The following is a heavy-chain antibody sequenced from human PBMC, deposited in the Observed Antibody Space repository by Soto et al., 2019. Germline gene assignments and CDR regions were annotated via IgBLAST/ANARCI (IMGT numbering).Heavy chain of an antibody. V-gene: IGHV1-69*04. D-gene: IGHD5-12*01. CDR3: ARELRFSNQYYYYYMDV. Sequence: GASVNVSCKASGGTFSSYTISWVRQAPGQGLEWMGRIIPILGIANYAQKFQGRVTITADKSTSTAYMELSSLRSEDTAVYYCARELRFSNQYYYYYMDVWGKGTTVTVSS. CDR1: GGTFSSYT. J-gene: IGHJ6*03. CDR2: IIPILGIA.